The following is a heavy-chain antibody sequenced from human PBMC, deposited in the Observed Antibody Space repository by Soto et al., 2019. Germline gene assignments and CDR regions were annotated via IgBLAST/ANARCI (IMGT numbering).Heavy chain of an antibody. V-gene: IGHV4-59*01. CDR3: ARVGGVAARTFDY. Sequence: QVQLQESGPGVVKPSETLSLTCTVSGGSISPFYWSWVRQPPGKGLEWIGYLYYSGNTNYNPSLQRRVTISVDASKNTVSLRLTSVTAADTAVYYCARVGGVAARTFDYWGQGTVVTVSS. J-gene: IGHJ4*02. D-gene: IGHD2-15*01. CDR2: LYYSGNT. CDR1: GGSISPFY.